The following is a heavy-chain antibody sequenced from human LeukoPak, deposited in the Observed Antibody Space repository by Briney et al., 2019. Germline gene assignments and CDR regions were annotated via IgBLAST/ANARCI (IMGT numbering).Heavy chain of an antibody. V-gene: IGHV3-48*03. D-gene: IGHD6-13*01. CDR2: ISSSGTTI. Sequence: AGGSLILSCTASGFTLRTYEMNWVRQAPGKGLEWVSYISSSGTTIYYADSVEGRFTISRDNAKNSLYLEMNSLRDDDTAIYYCARDRGSSWYDYYYYGLDVWGQGTTVTVSS. CDR3: ARDRGSSWYDYYYYGLDV. CDR1: GFTLRTYE. J-gene: IGHJ6*02.